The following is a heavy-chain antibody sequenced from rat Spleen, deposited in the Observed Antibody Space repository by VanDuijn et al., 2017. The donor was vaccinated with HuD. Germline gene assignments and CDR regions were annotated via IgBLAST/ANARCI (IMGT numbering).Heavy chain of an antibody. Sequence: EVQLVESGGGLVQPGRSLKLACAASGFTFSDYNMAWVRQAPRKGLEWVATITYDGNNAYYRDSVKGRFTISRDNAKSTLYLQMDSLRSEDTATYYCAREAGIPFHYFDYWGRGVMVTVSS. CDR3: AREAGIPFHYFDY. V-gene: IGHV5-7*01. D-gene: IGHD1-4*01. J-gene: IGHJ2*01. CDR1: GFTFSDYN. CDR2: ITYDGNNA.